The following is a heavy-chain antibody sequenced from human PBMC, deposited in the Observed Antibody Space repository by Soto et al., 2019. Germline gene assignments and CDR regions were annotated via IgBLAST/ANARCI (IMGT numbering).Heavy chain of an antibody. CDR3: SRLPRNNRGAAFDY. CDR2: ITSKRYGGAT. V-gene: IGHV3-49*03. D-gene: IGHD3-10*01. Sequence: EVQLVESGGGLEHPGRSLRLSCTASGFSFGDYAIIWFRQAPGKGPEWVGLITSKRYGGATEYAASVRGRFTISRDDSKSIAYLQMNSLKIDDTAVYHCSRLPRNNRGAAFDYWGQGTQVTVSS. CDR1: GFSFGDYA. J-gene: IGHJ4*02.